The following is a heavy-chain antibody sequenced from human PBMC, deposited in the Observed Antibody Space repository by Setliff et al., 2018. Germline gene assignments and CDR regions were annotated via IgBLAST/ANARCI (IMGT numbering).Heavy chain of an antibody. J-gene: IGHJ3*02. V-gene: IGHV4-34*01. Sequence: SETLSLTCAVYGGSFSGYYWSWIRQPPGKGLEWIGEIDHSGSTNYNPSLKSRVTISVDTSKNQFSLKLSSVTAADTAVYYCTRGPDGYTYQGAFDIWGQGTMVTV. CDR2: IDHSGST. CDR1: GGSFSGYY. D-gene: IGHD5-12*01. CDR3: TRGPDGYTYQGAFDI.